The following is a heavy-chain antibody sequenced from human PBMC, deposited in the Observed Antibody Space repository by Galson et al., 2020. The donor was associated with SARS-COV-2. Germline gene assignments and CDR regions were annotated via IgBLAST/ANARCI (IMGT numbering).Heavy chain of an antibody. CDR3: AREGLGYYYYGMDV. CDR1: GFTFDDYA. CDR2: ISWDGGST. Sequence: GESLKISCAASGFTFDDYAMHWVRQAPGKGLEWVSLISWDGGSTYYADSVKGRFTISRDNSKNSLYLQMNSLRAEDTALYYCAREGLGYYYYGMDVWGQGTTVTVSS. D-gene: IGHD3-16*01. V-gene: IGHV3-43D*03. J-gene: IGHJ6*02.